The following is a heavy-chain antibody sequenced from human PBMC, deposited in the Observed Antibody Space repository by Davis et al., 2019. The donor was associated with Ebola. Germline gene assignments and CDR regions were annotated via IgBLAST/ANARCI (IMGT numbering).Heavy chain of an antibody. J-gene: IGHJ5*02. CDR3: ARGPRYSYKGLNWFDP. D-gene: IGHD5-18*01. CDR1: GGSFSGFY. V-gene: IGHV4-34*01. Sequence: SETLSLTCAVYGGSFSGFYWTWIRQPPGKGLEWIGVVHHSGSTNYNPSLKSRVTISLDMSRNQFSLNLPSMPAADTAVYYCARGPRYSYKGLNWFDPWGQGTLVTVSS. CDR2: VHHSGST.